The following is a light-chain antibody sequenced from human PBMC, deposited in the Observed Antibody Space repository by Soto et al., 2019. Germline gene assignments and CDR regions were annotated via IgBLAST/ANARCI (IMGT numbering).Light chain of an antibody. V-gene: IGKV3-20*01. Sequence: EIVLTQSPGTLALSPGEGATLSCRASQSVSKYLAWYQQKAGQAPRLLIYGASSRATGIPDSFSGSGSGTAFTLTISRLEPEDFAVYYCQQYGGSPQTFGPGTKVEIK. CDR1: QSVSKY. CDR3: QQYGGSPQT. J-gene: IGKJ1*01. CDR2: GAS.